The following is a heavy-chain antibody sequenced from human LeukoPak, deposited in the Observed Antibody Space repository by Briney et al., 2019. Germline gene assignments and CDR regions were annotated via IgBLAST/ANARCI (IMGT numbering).Heavy chain of an antibody. Sequence: ASVKVSCKASGYTFTSYGISWVRRAPGQGLEWMGWISAYNGNTNYAQKLQGRVTMTTDTSTSTAYMELRSLRSDDTAVYYCARAYVDSSGYLYYYYYYYMDVWGTRTTVTVSS. V-gene: IGHV1-18*01. CDR2: ISAYNGNT. D-gene: IGHD3-22*01. J-gene: IGHJ6*03. CDR1: GYTFTSYG. CDR3: ARAYVDSSGYLYYYYYYYMDV.